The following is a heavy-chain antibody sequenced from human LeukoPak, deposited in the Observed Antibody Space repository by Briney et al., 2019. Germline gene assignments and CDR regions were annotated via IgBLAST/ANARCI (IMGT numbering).Heavy chain of an antibody. D-gene: IGHD3-10*01. V-gene: IGHV3-23*01. CDR3: AKEFKTVTMVRGVIPVNWFDP. CDR1: GFTFTSYA. CDR2: ISGSDSST. Sequence: GGSLRLSCAASGFTFTSYAMSWVRRAPGKGLEWVSSISGSDSSTYYADSVKGRFTISRDNSKNTLYLQMNSLRAEDTAVCYCAKEFKTVTMVRGVIPVNWFDPWGQGTLVTVSS. J-gene: IGHJ5*02.